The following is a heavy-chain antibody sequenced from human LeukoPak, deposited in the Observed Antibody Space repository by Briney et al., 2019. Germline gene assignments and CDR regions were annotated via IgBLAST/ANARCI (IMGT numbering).Heavy chain of an antibody. CDR3: AKAPPPSSQIPALGATYFDY. D-gene: IGHD1-26*01. CDR1: GFTFSSYG. J-gene: IGHJ4*02. V-gene: IGHV3-30*18. CDR2: ISYDGSNK. Sequence: TGGSLRLSCAASGFTFSSYGMHWVRQAPGKGLEWVAVISYDGSNKYYADSVKGRFTISRDNSKNTLYLQMNSLRAEDTAGYYCAKAPPPSSQIPALGATYFDYSGQGTLVTVSS.